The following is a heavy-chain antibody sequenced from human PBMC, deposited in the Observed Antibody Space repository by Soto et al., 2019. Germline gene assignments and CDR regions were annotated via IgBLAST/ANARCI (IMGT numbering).Heavy chain of an antibody. CDR3: ARRDRGGNGGKSFPF. Sequence: PSETLSLTCTVSGGSISSSSYYWGWIRQPPGKGLEWIGSLYYSGSAYYNPSLYSRVTISADTSKNLLSLKLRSVAAADTAVYYCARRDRGGNGGKSFPFWGQGTLVTVSS. CDR2: LYYSGSA. D-gene: IGHD5-12*01. V-gene: IGHV4-39*01. J-gene: IGHJ4*02. CDR1: GGSISSSSYY.